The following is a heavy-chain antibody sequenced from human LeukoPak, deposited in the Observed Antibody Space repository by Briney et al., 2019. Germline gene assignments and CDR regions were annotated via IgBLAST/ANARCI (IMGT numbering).Heavy chain of an antibody. V-gene: IGHV3-33*01. CDR1: GFTFSTYG. J-gene: IGHJ4*02. D-gene: IGHD3-3*01. CDR2: IWYDGSNK. Sequence: GGSLRLSCAASGFTFSTYGMLWVRQAPGKGLGWVAVIWYDGSNKYYADSVKGRFTISRDNSKNTVYLQMNSLRAEDTAMYYCARGLRVDYDFWSGYPDYWGQGILVTVSS. CDR3: ARGLRVDYDFWSGYPDY.